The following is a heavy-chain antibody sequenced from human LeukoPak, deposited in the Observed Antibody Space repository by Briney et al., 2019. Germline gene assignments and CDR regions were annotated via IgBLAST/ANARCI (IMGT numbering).Heavy chain of an antibody. D-gene: IGHD5-12*01. J-gene: IGHJ4*02. CDR2: IYYSGNT. Sequence: SESLSLTCTDSGGSISSYYWSWVRQPPGKGLEWIAYIYYSGNTNYNPSLKSRVTISVDTSKNQFSMKLSSVTAADTAVFYCARAISDYEPYYFDYSGQGTLVTVSS. V-gene: IGHV4-59*01. CDR1: GGSISSYY. CDR3: ARAISDYEPYYFDY.